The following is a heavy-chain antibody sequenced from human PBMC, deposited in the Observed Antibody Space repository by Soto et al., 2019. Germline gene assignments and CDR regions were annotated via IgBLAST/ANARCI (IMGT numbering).Heavy chain of an antibody. J-gene: IGHJ4*02. CDR3: ARGSGGSDY. CDR1: GFTFSSYA. CDR2: ISYDGSNE. Sequence: GGSLRLSCAASGFTFSSYAMYWVRQAPGKGLEWVADISYDGSNEYYAESVKGRFTISRDNSKNTLYLQMNSLRAEDTAVYYCARGSGGSDYWGQGTLVTVS. V-gene: IGHV3-30-3*01. D-gene: IGHD2-8*02.